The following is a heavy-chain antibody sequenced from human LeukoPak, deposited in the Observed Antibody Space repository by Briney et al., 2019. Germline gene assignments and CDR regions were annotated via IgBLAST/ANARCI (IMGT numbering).Heavy chain of an antibody. J-gene: IGHJ4*02. CDR1: GFTVSSNY. Sequence: GGSLRLSCAASGFTVSSNYMSWVRQAPGKGLEWVSVIYSGGSTYYADSVKGRFTISRDNSKNTLYLQMNSLRAEDTAVYYCARANWGYFGYYFDYWGQGTLVTVSS. CDR2: IYSGGST. V-gene: IGHV3-66*01. CDR3: ARANWGYFGYYFDY. D-gene: IGHD7-27*01.